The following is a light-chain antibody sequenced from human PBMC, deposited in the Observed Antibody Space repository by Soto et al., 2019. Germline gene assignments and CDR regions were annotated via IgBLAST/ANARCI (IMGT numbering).Light chain of an antibody. Sequence: EIVLTQSPATLSLSPGERATLSCRASQSVSTYLAWYQQKPGQAPRLLIYDASKRATGIPARFSGSWSGTDFTLTIGSLEREDFAVYYCQQRSNWPWTFGQGTKVEIK. CDR3: QQRSNWPWT. CDR2: DAS. CDR1: QSVSTY. J-gene: IGKJ1*01. V-gene: IGKV3-11*01.